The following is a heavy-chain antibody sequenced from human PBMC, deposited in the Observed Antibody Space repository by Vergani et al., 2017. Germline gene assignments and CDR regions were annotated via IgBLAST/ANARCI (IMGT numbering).Heavy chain of an antibody. D-gene: IGHD5-12*01. V-gene: IGHV3-33*01. CDR1: GFTLSSHA. CDR2: IWYDGSKE. J-gene: IGHJ5*01. CDR3: VRARCSGPCFMSNWFDS. Sequence: QVQLAESGGGVVQPGRSLRLSCAGSGFTLSSHAMHWVRQAPGKGLEWVAFIWYDGSKEYYADSVKGRFTISRDKSQNTVNLQMNSLRTEDTAVYYCVRARCSGPCFMSNWFDSWGQGTLVTVSS.